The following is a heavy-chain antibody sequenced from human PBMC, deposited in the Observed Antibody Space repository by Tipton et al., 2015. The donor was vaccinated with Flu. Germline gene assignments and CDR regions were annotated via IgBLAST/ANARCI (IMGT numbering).Heavy chain of an antibody. CDR3: ARPVPGTRGAFDI. CDR2: IKQDGSEK. D-gene: IGHD3-10*01. J-gene: IGHJ3*02. V-gene: IGHV3-7*01. CDR1: GFTFSSYW. Sequence: SLRLSCAAPGFTFSSYWMSWVRQAPGKGLEWVANIKQDGSEKYYVDSVKGRFTISRDNAKNSLYLQMNSLRAEDTAVYYCARPVPGTRGAFDIWGQGTMVTVSS.